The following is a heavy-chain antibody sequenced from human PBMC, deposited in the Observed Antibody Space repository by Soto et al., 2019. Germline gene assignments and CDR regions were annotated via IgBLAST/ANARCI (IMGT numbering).Heavy chain of an antibody. Sequence: QVQLQESGPGLVKPSETLSLTCTVSGGSISTYYWSWIRQPPGKGLEWIGNFYYSGSTNYNPSLKSRVIISVDTSKNQFSLKVTSVTAADTAVYYCARLHPGDYWGQGTLVTVSS. CDR1: GGSISTYY. D-gene: IGHD6-25*01. V-gene: IGHV4-59*01. J-gene: IGHJ4*02. CDR2: FYYSGST. CDR3: ARLHPGDY.